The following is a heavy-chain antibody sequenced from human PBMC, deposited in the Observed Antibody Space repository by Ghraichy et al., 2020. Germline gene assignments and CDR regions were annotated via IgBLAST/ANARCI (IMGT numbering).Heavy chain of an antibody. CDR2: IYYSGST. Sequence: SETLSLTCTVSGGSISSSSYYWGWIRQPPGKGLEWIGSIYYSGSTYYNPSLKSRVTISVDTSKNQFSLKLSSVTAADTAVYYCARDWGGILGYCSSTSCYVWDYWGQGTLVTVPS. J-gene: IGHJ4*02. V-gene: IGHV4-39*07. CDR1: GGSISSSSYY. CDR3: ARDWGGILGYCSSTSCYVWDY. D-gene: IGHD2-2*01.